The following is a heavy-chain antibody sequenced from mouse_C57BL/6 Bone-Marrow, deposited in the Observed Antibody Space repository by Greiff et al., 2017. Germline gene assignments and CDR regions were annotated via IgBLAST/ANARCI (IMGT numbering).Heavy chain of an antibody. J-gene: IGHJ4*01. CDR1: GFTFSDYG. CDR2: ISSGSSTI. V-gene: IGHV5-17*01. CDR3: ARRGLHGVYYAMDY. D-gene: IGHD2-13*01. Sequence: EVKLVESGGGLVKPGGSLKLSCAASGFTFSDYGMHWVRQAPGKGLEWVAYISSGSSTIYYADTVKGRFTISRDNAKNTLFLQRTSLRSEDTAMYYCARRGLHGVYYAMDYWGQGTSVTVSS.